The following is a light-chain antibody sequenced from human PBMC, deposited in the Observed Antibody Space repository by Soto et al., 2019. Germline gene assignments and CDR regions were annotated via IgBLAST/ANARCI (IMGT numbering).Light chain of an antibody. CDR2: GAS. J-gene: IGKJ5*01. CDR3: QQYNNWPPGT. V-gene: IGKV3-15*01. CDR1: QTVRNN. Sequence: EFVLTQSPGTLSLSPGERATLSCRAIQTVRNNYLAWYQQKPGQAPRLLIYGASTRATGIPARFSGSGSGTEFTLTISSLQSEDFAVYYCQQYNNWPPGTFGQGTRLEI.